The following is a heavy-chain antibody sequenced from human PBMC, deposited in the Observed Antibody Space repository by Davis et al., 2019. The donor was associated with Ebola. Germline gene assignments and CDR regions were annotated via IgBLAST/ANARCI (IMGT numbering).Heavy chain of an antibody. D-gene: IGHD5-12*01. Sequence: SVKVSCKASGGTFSSYAISWVRQAPGQGLEWMGRIIPILGTANYAQKFQGRVTITADKSTSTAYMELSSLRSEDTAVYYCARDPRPFIVATGYFDYWGQGTLVTVSS. J-gene: IGHJ4*02. CDR1: GGTFSSYA. CDR2: IIPILGTA. CDR3: ARDPRPFIVATGYFDY. V-gene: IGHV1-69*04.